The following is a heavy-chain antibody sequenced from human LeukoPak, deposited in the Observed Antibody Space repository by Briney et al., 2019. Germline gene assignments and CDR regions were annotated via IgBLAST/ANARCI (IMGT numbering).Heavy chain of an antibody. D-gene: IGHD2-21*01. CDR2: ISSSSSSYI. V-gene: IGHV3-21*01. Sequence: GGSLRLSCAASGFTFSSYSMNWLRQAPGKGLEWVSSISSSSSSYIYYADSVRGRFTISRDNAKNSLYLQMNSLRAEDTAVYYCARVHIGVVMRDAFDIWGQGTMVTVSS. J-gene: IGHJ3*02. CDR3: ARVHIGVVMRDAFDI. CDR1: GFTFSSYS.